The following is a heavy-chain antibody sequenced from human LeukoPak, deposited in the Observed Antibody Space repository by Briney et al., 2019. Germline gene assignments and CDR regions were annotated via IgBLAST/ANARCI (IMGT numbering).Heavy chain of an antibody. V-gene: IGHV1-2*04. Sequence: VASVKVSCKASGYTFTSYGISWVLQAPGQGLEWMGWINPNSGGTNYAQKFQGWVTMTRDTSISTAYMELSRLRSDDTAVYYCARGSPRAPYGMDVWGQGTTVTVSS. CDR1: GYTFTSYG. D-gene: IGHD2-15*01. CDR3: ARGSPRAPYGMDV. J-gene: IGHJ6*02. CDR2: INPNSGGT.